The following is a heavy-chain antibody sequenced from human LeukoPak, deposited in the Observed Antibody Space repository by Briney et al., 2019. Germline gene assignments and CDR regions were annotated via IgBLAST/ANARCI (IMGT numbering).Heavy chain of an antibody. CDR3: ARGFQLPHVLEDWLDP. D-gene: IGHD2-2*01. CDR1: GYTFTGSY. CDR2: INPDTGGR. V-gene: IGHV1-2*02. Sequence: AAVKVSCMASGYTFTGSYIHWVRQAPGQGLGWMGWINPDTGGRNYAQNFPGRVTLTRDTTISTAYMDLSSLRSDDTAVYYCARGFQLPHVLEDWLDPWGQGTLVTVSS. J-gene: IGHJ5*02.